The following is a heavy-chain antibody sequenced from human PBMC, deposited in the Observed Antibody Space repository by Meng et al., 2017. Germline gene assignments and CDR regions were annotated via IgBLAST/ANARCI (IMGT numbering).Heavy chain of an antibody. CDR2: INPNSGGT. Sequence: QVQQVQSGAEVKKPGASGKVSCKASGYTFTGYYRHWVRQAPGQGLEWMGRINPNSGGTNYAQKFQGRVTMTRDTSISTAYMELSRLRSDDTAVYYCARALIVVANWFDPWGQGTLVTVSS. J-gene: IGHJ5*02. D-gene: IGHD3-22*01. CDR1: GYTFTGYY. CDR3: ARALIVVANWFDP. V-gene: IGHV1-2*06.